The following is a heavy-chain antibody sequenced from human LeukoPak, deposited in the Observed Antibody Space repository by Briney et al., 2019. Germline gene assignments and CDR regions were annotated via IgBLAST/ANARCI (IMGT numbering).Heavy chain of an antibody. D-gene: IGHD4-17*01. Sequence: PSETLSLTCTVSGGSISGYYWSWIRQPPGKGLEWIGYIYYSGSTNYNPSLKSRVTISVDTSKNQFSLKLSSVTAADTAVYYCARATTVSMDVWGQGTTVTVSS. J-gene: IGHJ6*02. V-gene: IGHV4-59*01. CDR2: IYYSGST. CDR3: ARATTVSMDV. CDR1: GGSISGYY.